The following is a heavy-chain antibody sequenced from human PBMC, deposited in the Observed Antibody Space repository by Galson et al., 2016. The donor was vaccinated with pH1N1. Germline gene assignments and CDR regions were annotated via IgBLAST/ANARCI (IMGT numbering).Heavy chain of an antibody. V-gene: IGHV2-70*18. J-gene: IGHJ6*02. Sequence: SWVRQPPGKALEWLALIDWGDEKYYSTSLKTRLTISKDTSRNQVVLIMTNVDPVDTATYYCARSLYGDYVGGMDVWGQGTMVTVSS. CDR2: IDWGDEK. D-gene: IGHD4-17*01. CDR3: ARSLYGDYVGGMDV.